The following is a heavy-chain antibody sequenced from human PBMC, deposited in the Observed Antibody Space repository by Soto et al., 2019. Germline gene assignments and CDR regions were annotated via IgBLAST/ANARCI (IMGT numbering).Heavy chain of an antibody. CDR2: IRSKANDYAT. D-gene: IGHD2-15*01. Sequence: DVQLVQSGGGLVQPGGSLKLSCAASGFTFSGSTVHWVRQASGEGLQWVGRIRSKANDYATTYIASVKGRFTISRGDSRNTAYLQMSDLKTEDTAVYYCTGGYCTGGTCYSGYFQHWGQGALVTVFS. CDR3: TGGYCTGGTCYSGYFQH. J-gene: IGHJ1*01. CDR1: GFTFSGST. V-gene: IGHV3-73*02.